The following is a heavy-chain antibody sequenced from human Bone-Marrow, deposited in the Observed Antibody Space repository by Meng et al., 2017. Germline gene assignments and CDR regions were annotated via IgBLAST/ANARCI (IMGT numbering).Heavy chain of an antibody. CDR1: GGSIDSVDYY. CDR2: IYYSGST. CDR3: ARAFSGPLDS. V-gene: IGHV4-30-4*01. D-gene: IGHD3-10*01. J-gene: IGHJ4*02. Sequence: QVQLQESGPGLVKPSQTLSLTCTVSGGSIDSVDYYWYWIRRPPGKGLEWIGHIYYSGSTYYNPSLKSRVTISIDTSKNQFSLKLSSVTAADTAVFYCARAFSGPLDSWGRGTLVTVSS.